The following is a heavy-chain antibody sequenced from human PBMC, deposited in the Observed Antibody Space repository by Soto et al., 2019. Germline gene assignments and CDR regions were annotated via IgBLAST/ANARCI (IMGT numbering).Heavy chain of an antibody. CDR2: INHSGTT. V-gene: IGHV4-34*01. Sequence: PSETLSLTCAVYGGSVSGYFWSWIRQPPGKGLEWIGEINHSGTTSYSPSLDSRVTTSVDTSKNQFSLRLSSVTAADTAIYYCARRYCSDSYCSYFDYWGRGTLVTVPS. CDR3: ARRYCSDSYCSYFDY. CDR1: GGSVSGYF. D-gene: IGHD2-15*01. J-gene: IGHJ4*02.